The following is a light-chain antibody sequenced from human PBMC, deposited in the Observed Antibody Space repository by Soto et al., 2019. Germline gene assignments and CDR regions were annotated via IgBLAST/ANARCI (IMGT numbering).Light chain of an antibody. J-gene: IGLJ2*01. CDR2: EDS. CDR1: SSDVGTYNL. CDR3: RSYAGSSSFVK. Sequence: QSALTQPASVSGSPGQSITISCTGTSSDVGTYNLVSWYQQHPGKAPKLVIYEDSKRPSGVSNRFSGSKSGNTASLTNSGLQAEDEADYYRRSYAGSSSFVKFGGGTKVTVL. V-gene: IGLV2-23*01.